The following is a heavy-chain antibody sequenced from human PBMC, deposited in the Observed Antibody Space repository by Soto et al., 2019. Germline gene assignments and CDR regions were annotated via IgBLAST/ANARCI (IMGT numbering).Heavy chain of an antibody. J-gene: IGHJ4*02. CDR3: AATGYTYGYHFDH. D-gene: IGHD5-18*01. V-gene: IGHV5-10-1*01. Sequence: GESVKTSFDCSGYTFTRYWITWVRQMPGKGLEWMGRIDPSDSSTNYSPSFQGHVTISTDKSITTAHLQWSRLKVSDTAMYYCAATGYTYGYHFDHWGQGTQVTVSS. CDR2: IDPSDSST. CDR1: GYTFTRYW.